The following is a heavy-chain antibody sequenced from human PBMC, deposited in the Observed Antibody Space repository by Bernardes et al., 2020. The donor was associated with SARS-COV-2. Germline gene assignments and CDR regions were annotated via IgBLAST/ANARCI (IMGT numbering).Heavy chain of an antibody. J-gene: IGHJ5*02. CDR1: GYTFTSYD. CDR2: MNPNSGNT. D-gene: IGHD3-3*01. CDR3: ARAPRITIFGVVIIYWFDP. Sequence: ASVKVSCKASGYTFTSYDINWVRQATGQGLEWMGWMNPNSGNTGYAQKFQGRVTMTRNTSISTAYMELSSLRSEDTAVYYCARAPRITIFGVVIIYWFDPWGQGTLVTVSS. V-gene: IGHV1-8*01.